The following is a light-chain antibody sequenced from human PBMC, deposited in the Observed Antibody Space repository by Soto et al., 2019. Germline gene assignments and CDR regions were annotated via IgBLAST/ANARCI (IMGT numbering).Light chain of an antibody. CDR1: SGDVGTYNR. CDR3: SSYTSSTTVV. Sequence: QSALTQPPSVSGSPGQSVTISCTGTSGDVGTYNRVSWYQQPPGTAPKLMIYEVTNQPSGVPDRFSGSKSGNTASLTISGLQAEDEADYYCSSYTSSTTVVFGGGTKLTVL. CDR2: EVT. V-gene: IGLV2-18*02. J-gene: IGLJ2*01.